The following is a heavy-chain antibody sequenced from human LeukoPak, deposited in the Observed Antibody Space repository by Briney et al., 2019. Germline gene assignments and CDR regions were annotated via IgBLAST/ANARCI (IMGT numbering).Heavy chain of an antibody. D-gene: IGHD3-16*02. Sequence: SETLSLTCTVSGGSISSSSYYWGWIRQPPGKGLEWIGNIYYIGSTYYNPSLKSRVTISVDTSKNQFSLKLSSMTAADTAVYYCARHIGGRYYYYYMDVWGKGTTVTISS. CDR2: IYYIGST. J-gene: IGHJ6*03. CDR3: ARHIGGRYYYYYMDV. CDR1: GGSISSSSYY. V-gene: IGHV4-39*01.